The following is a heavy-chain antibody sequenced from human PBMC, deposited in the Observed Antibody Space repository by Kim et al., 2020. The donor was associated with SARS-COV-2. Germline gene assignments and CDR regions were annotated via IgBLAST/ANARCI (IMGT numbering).Heavy chain of an antibody. D-gene: IGHD3-22*01. V-gene: IGHV3-20*04. Sequence: GGSLRLSCAASGFIFGDYAMSWVRQVQGKGLEWVSGITWNGGSVGYADSVRGRFTISRDNAKHSLHLQMNTLRAEDTALYYCARGYDTSGLDYWGQGTLVTVSS. CDR1: GFIFGDYA. J-gene: IGHJ4*02. CDR3: ARGYDTSGLDY. CDR2: ITWNGGSV.